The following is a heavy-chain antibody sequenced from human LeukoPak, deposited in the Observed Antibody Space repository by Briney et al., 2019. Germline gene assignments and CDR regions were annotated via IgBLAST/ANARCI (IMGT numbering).Heavy chain of an antibody. CDR2: ISGSGGST. D-gene: IGHD6-13*01. Sequence: GGSLRLSCAASGFTFSSYAMSWVRQAPGKGLEWVSAISGSGGSTYYADSVKGRFTISRDNSKNTLYLQMNSLRAEDTAVYYCARDYSSSWSNFDYWGQGTLVTVSS. J-gene: IGHJ4*02. V-gene: IGHV3-23*01. CDR1: GFTFSSYA. CDR3: ARDYSSSWSNFDY.